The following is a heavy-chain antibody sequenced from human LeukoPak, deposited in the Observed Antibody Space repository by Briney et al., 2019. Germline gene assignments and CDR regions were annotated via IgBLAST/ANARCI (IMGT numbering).Heavy chain of an antibody. J-gene: IGHJ5*02. CDR2: IYYSGST. CDR3: ARVKYCSSTRRYKRGKSWFDP. Sequence: PSETLSLTCTVSGGSISSYYWSWIRQPPGKGLEWIGYIYYSGSTNYNPSLKSRVTISVDTSKNQFSLKLSSVTAADTAVYYCARVKYCSSTRRYKRGKSWFDPWGQGTLVTVSS. CDR1: GGSISSYY. V-gene: IGHV4-59*01. D-gene: IGHD2-2*02.